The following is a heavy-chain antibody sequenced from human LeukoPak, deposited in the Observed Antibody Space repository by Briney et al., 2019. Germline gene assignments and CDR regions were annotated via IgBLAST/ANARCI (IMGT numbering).Heavy chain of an antibody. CDR3: ALGRYLHYFDY. V-gene: IGHV3-23*01. CDR1: GFSFSSYA. Sequence: GGSLRLSCAASGFSFSSYAMSWVRQAPGKGLEWVSAISDSGGSTFYADSVRGRFTISRDNSKNTLYLQMNSLRAEDTAAYYCALGRYLHYFDYWGQGTLVTVSS. J-gene: IGHJ4*02. D-gene: IGHD1-26*01. CDR2: ISDSGGST.